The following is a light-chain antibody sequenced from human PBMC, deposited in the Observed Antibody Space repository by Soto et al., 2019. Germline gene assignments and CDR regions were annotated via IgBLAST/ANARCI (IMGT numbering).Light chain of an antibody. Sequence: DIQMTQSPSSLSASVGDRVTITCRASQGISNYLAWYQQKPGKVPKLLIYAASTLQSGVPSQFSGSGSGTDFPLTISSLQPEDVAPYYCEKYNRAPPSVFSFGPGTKVDIK. J-gene: IGKJ3*01. V-gene: IGKV1-27*01. CDR3: EKYNRAPPSVFS. CDR2: AAS. CDR1: QGISNY.